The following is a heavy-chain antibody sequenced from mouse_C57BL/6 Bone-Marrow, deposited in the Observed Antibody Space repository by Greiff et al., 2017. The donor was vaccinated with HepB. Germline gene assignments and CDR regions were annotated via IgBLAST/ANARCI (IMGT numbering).Heavy chain of an antibody. CDR1: GYTFTSYG. D-gene: IGHD1-1*01. V-gene: IGHV1-81*01. CDR3: ARRGVVAYYFDY. Sequence: QVHVKQSGAELARPGASVKLSCKASGYTFTSYGISWVKQRTGQGLEWIGEIYPRSGNTYYNEKFKGKATLTADKSSSTAYMELRSLTSEDSAVYFCARRGVVAYYFDYWGQGTTLTVSS. J-gene: IGHJ2*01. CDR2: IYPRSGNT.